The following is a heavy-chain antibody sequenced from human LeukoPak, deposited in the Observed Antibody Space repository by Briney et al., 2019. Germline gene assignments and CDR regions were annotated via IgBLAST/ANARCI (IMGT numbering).Heavy chain of an antibody. J-gene: IGHJ6*03. CDR3: ARIEYSYGYGPYYYYYMDV. D-gene: IGHD5-18*01. CDR1: RWTFSSYE. Sequence: GGAVPLSCPASRWTFSSYEMNWVRPAPGKGLDWVSYISSCYSTIYYADSVKGRFTISRDNAKKSLYLQMNSLRAEDTAVYYCARIEYSYGYGPYYYYYMDVWGKGGTVTLSS. CDR2: ISSCYSTI. V-gene: IGHV3-48*03.